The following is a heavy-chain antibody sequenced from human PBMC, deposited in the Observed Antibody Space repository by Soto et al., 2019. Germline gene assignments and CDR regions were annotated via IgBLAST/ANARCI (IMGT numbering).Heavy chain of an antibody. D-gene: IGHD3-9*01. Sequence: SVKVSCKASGCTFSSYAISWVRQAPGQGLEWMGGIIPIFGTANYAQKFQGRVTITADESTSTAYMELSSLRSEDTAVYYCARDQDILTGPGAFDIWGQGTMVTVSS. CDR1: GCTFSSYA. V-gene: IGHV1-69*13. CDR3: ARDQDILTGPGAFDI. CDR2: IIPIFGTA. J-gene: IGHJ3*02.